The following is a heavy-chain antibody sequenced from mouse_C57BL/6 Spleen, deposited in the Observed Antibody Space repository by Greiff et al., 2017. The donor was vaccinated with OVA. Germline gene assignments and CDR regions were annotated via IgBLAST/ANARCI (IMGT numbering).Heavy chain of an antibody. CDR2: ISDGGSYT. V-gene: IGHV5-4*03. D-gene: IGHD1-1*01. J-gene: IGHJ2*01. CDR1: GFTFSSYA. Sequence: DVKLVESGGGLVKPGGSLKLSCAASGFTFSSYAMSWVRQTPEKRLEWVATISDGGSYTYYPDNVKGRFTISRDNAKNNLYLQMSHLKSEDTAMYYCARNFHYYGSSYEDYFDYWGQGTTLTVSS. CDR3: ARNFHYYGSSYEDYFDY.